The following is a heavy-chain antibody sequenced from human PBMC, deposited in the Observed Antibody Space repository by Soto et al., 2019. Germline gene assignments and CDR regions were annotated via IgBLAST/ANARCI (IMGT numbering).Heavy chain of an antibody. V-gene: IGHV3-53*02. CDR2: IYGGGDT. CDR1: RFTVSSNY. Sequence: EEQLVETGGKLVQPGGSLRLSCVVSRFTVSSNYMSWVRQAPGGGLEWVSSIYGGGDTFYADSVKGRFTISKDSSQNTLYLQMSSLKADDSAVYYCARDRWGWEKGGYPHSNGMIVWGQGTTVTVSS. CDR3: ARDRWGWEKGGYPHSNGMIV. J-gene: IGHJ6*02. D-gene: IGHD5-12*01.